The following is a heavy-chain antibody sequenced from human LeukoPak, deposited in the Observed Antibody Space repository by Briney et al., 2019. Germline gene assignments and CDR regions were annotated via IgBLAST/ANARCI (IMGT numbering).Heavy chain of an antibody. V-gene: IGHV7-4-1*02. D-gene: IGHD2-21*02. CDR2: ITTDTGSP. J-gene: IGHJ3*01. Sequence: ASVKVSCKASGYSFNKFAMNWVRQAPGQGLEWMGWITTDTGSPRYAQAFTGRFVFSLDTSVTTAYLQITSLESDDTAIYYCAKAARYCTGDNCYSPRTFDAWGQGTMVTVS. CDR3: AKAARYCTGDNCYSPRTFDA. CDR1: GYSFNKFA.